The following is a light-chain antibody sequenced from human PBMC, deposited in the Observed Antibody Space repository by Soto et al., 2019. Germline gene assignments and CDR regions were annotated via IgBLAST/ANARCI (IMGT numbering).Light chain of an antibody. CDR3: SSYTRSSTLEV. Sequence: QSALTQPASVSGSPGQSITISCTGTSSDVGGYNYVSWYQQHPGKAHKLMIYDVSNRPSGVSNRFSGSKSGNTASLTISGLQAEDEADYYCSSYTRSSTLEVFGTGTKLTVL. V-gene: IGLV2-14*01. J-gene: IGLJ1*01. CDR1: SSDVGGYNY. CDR2: DVS.